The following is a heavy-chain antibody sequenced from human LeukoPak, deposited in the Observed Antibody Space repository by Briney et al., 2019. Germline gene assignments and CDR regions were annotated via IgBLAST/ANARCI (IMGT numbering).Heavy chain of an antibody. CDR2: INPNSGGT. V-gene: IGHV1-2*04. D-gene: IGHD2-15*01. Sequence: ASVKVSCKASGYTFTGYYMHWVRQAPGQGLERMGWINPNSGGTNYAQKFQGWVTMTRDTSISTAYMELSRLRSDDTAVYYCARADCSGGSCYFLGYYGMDVWGQGTTVTVSS. J-gene: IGHJ6*02. CDR1: GYTFTGYY. CDR3: ARADCSGGSCYFLGYYGMDV.